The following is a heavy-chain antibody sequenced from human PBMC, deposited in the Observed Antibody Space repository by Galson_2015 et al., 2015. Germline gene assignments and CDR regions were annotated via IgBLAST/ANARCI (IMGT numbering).Heavy chain of an antibody. CDR3: ARVGHYDFWSGYSQYNWFDP. Sequence: TLSLTCTVSGGSISSGGYYWSWILQHPGKGLKWIGYIYYSGSTYYNPSLKSRVTISVDTSKNQFSLKLSSVTAADTAVYYCARVGHYDFWSGYSQYNWFDPWGQGTLVTVSS. CDR2: IYYSGST. J-gene: IGHJ5*02. CDR1: GGSISSGGYY. V-gene: IGHV4-31*03. D-gene: IGHD3-3*01.